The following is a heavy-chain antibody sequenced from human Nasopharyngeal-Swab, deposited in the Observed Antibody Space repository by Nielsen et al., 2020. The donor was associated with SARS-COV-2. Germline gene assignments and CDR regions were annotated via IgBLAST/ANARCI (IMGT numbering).Heavy chain of an antibody. CDR2: INHSGST. CDR1: GGSFNTYN. V-gene: IGHV4-34*01. CDR3: ARGLSGIVPSPILGLGPYYSYYYMDV. J-gene: IGHJ6*03. D-gene: IGHD2-2*01. Sequence: SETLSLTCAVYGGSFNTYNWGWIRQPPGKGLERIAEINHSGSTNYNPSLKSRVTISVDTSKNQFSLKLSSVTAADTAVYYCARGLSGIVPSPILGLGPYYSYYYMDVWGKGTTVTVSS.